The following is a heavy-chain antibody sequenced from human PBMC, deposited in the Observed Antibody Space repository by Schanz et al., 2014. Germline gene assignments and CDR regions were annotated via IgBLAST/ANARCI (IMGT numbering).Heavy chain of an antibody. CDR2: INSAGTT. CDR1: GFSVSNTY. D-gene: IGHD2-2*01. Sequence: EVQLAESGGGLIQPGGSLRLSCAVSGFSVSNTYMHWVRQPPGKGLEWVSVINSAGTTYYADSVKGRFTFSRDSSKNTVYLQMNSLRDEDTAMYYCAKRCSSTSCSHGAFDIWGQGTMVTVSS. J-gene: IGHJ3*02. CDR3: AKRCSSTSCSHGAFDI. V-gene: IGHV3-53*01.